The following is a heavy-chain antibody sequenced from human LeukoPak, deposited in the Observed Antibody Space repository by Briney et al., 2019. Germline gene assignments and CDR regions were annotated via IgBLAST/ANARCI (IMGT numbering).Heavy chain of an antibody. J-gene: IGHJ4*02. Sequence: GESLKISCKGSGYSFTNFWIGWVRQMPGKGLEWMGVISPGDSGIRYSPSFQGQVTISVDKSISTAYLQWSSLKASDSAMYYCARHRGGSCYSCPFDYWGQGTLVTVSS. V-gene: IGHV5-51*01. CDR3: ARHRGGSCYSCPFDY. D-gene: IGHD2-15*01. CDR1: GYSFTNFW. CDR2: ISPGDSGI.